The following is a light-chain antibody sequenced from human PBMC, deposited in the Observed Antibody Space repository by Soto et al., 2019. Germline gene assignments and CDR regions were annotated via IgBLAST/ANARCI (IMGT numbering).Light chain of an antibody. CDR3: AAWDDSLIGPV. J-gene: IGLJ3*02. CDR1: SSNIGSYT. V-gene: IGLV1-44*01. Sequence: QAVVTQPPSASGTPGQRVTISCSGSSSNIGSYTVNWYQQLPGTAPKLLIYSNNQRPSGVPDRFSGSKSGTSASLAISGLQSEDEADYYCAAWDDSLIGPVFGGGTQLTVL. CDR2: SNN.